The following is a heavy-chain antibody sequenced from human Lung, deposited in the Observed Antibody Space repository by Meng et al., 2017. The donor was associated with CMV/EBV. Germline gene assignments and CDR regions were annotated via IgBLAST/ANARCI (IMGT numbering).Heavy chain of an antibody. D-gene: IGHD1-26*01. CDR2: INAYNGDT. J-gene: IGHJ4*02. CDR3: ARVEVGITSGDY. Sequence: QCRLVESGAEGKKPGASVEVSGKASGYTLTTFGINWVRQAHGQGLEWMGWINAYNGDTNYAQTLQGRVTMTTDTSTSTAYMELRSLRSDDTAVYYCARVEVGITSGDYWGQGTLVTVSS. CDR1: GYTLTTFG. V-gene: IGHV1-18*01.